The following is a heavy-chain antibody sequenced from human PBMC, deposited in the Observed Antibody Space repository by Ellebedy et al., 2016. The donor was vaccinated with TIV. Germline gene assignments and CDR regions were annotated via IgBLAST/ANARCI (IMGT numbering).Heavy chain of an antibody. CDR1: GFTFSDYA. V-gene: IGHV3-23*01. D-gene: IGHD3-3*01. CDR3: AKTDRYYDFLDH. CDR2: IIGSGGST. Sequence: GGSLRLSCAASGFTFSDYAMSWVRQAPGKGLEWVSTIIGSGGSTYDADSVKGRFTISRDNSKSTLYLQMNSLKAEDTAIYYCAKTDRYYDFLDHWGQGILVTVSS. J-gene: IGHJ4*02.